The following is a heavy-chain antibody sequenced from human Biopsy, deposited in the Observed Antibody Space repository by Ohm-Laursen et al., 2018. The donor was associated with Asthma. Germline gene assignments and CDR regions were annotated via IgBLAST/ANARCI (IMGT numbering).Heavy chain of an antibody. V-gene: IGHV1-69*01. D-gene: IGHD6-19*01. Sequence: SSVKVSCNAPGGTFSNFAISWVRQAPGQGLEWLGGIMTVFGTTNYAQKFQGRVTITADESTSTAYMEVTSLRSEDTAIYYCARCQVGYSSGWSLLLKKIYYSGMDVWGQGTLVPVSS. CDR2: IMTVFGTT. CDR1: GGTFSNFA. J-gene: IGHJ6*02. CDR3: ARCQVGYSSGWSLLLKKIYYSGMDV.